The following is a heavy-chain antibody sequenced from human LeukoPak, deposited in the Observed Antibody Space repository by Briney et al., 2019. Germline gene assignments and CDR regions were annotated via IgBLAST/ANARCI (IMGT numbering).Heavy chain of an antibody. V-gene: IGHV3-49*03. Sequence: QAGGSLRLSCTASGFTFGDYAMSWFRQAPGKGLEWVGFIRRKAYGGTTEYAASVKGRFTISRDDSTSIAYLQINSLKNEDTAVYYCTSLGYFDWFPSSWIDYWGQGTLVTVSS. CDR3: TSLGYFDWFPSSWIDY. J-gene: IGHJ4*02. D-gene: IGHD3-9*01. CDR1: GFTFGDYA. CDR2: IRRKAYGGTT.